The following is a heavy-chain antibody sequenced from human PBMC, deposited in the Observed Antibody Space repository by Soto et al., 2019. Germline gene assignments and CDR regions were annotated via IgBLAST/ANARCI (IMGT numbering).Heavy chain of an antibody. D-gene: IGHD2-2*01. J-gene: IGHJ5*02. CDR1: GYTFTSYA. V-gene: IGHV1-3*01. CDR2: INAGNGNT. CDR3: ATSPRGYCISTSCFRFDP. Sequence: GASMKVSCKASGYTFTSYAMHWVRQAPGQRLEWMGWINAGNGNTKYSQKFQGRVTITRDTSTSTVYMELSSLRSEDTAVYYCATSPRGYCISTSCFRFDPWGQGTLVTVSS.